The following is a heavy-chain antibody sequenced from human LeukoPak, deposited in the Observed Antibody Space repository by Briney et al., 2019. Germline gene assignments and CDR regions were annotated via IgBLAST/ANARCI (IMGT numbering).Heavy chain of an antibody. J-gene: IGHJ4*02. CDR2: IYHSGST. CDR3: ARHGTVWSPGIAVAGTLEY. CDR1: GYSISSGYX. V-gene: IGHV4-38-2*02. D-gene: IGHD6-19*01. Sequence: SXTXSLTCTVSGYSISSGYXWGWIRQPPGXXLXGIGSIYHSGSTYYNPSLKSRVTISVDTSKNQFSLKLSSVTAADTAVYYCARHGTVWSPGIAVAGTLEYWGQGTLVTVSS.